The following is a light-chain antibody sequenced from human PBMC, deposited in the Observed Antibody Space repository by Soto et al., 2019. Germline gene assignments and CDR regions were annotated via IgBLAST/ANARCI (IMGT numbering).Light chain of an antibody. CDR1: QSVLYSSNNKNH. J-gene: IGKJ1*01. CDR2: WAS. V-gene: IGKV4-1*01. Sequence: DIVMTQSPDSLAVSLGERATINCKSSQSVLYSSNNKNHLAWYQQKPGRPPKLLIYWASSRESGVPDRFSGSGSGTDFTLTISSLQAEDVAVYYCQQYYSTPRTFGQGTKVEIK. CDR3: QQYYSTPRT.